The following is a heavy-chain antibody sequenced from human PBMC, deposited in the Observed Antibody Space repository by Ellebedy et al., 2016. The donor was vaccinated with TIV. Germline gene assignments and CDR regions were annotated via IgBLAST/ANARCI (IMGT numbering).Heavy chain of an antibody. J-gene: IGHJ4*02. V-gene: IGHV3-23*01. CDR2: IGGDDLT. D-gene: IGHD3-16*01. Sequence: PGGSLRLSCAASGFNIGSNAMSWVRQTPGKGLEWVAGIGGDDLTHYAHFVEGRFTISRDRVQSTLHLEMSSLLVEDTAIYYCAKDLSWWSASDYWGPGALVTVSS. CDR1: GFNIGSNA. CDR3: AKDLSWWSASDY.